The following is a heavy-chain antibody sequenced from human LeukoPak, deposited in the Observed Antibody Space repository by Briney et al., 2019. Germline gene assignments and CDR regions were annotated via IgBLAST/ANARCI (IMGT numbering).Heavy chain of an antibody. V-gene: IGHV3-23*01. J-gene: IGHJ3*02. CDR1: GFTFSSYA. CDR3: AKSDRVVPAEEGAFDI. Sequence: GGPLRLSCAASGFTFSSYAMSWVRQAPGKGLEWVSAISGSGGSTYYADSVKGRFTISRDNSKNTLYLQMNSLRAEDTAVYYCAKSDRVVPAEEGAFDIWGQGTMVTVSS. CDR2: ISGSGGST. D-gene: IGHD2-2*01.